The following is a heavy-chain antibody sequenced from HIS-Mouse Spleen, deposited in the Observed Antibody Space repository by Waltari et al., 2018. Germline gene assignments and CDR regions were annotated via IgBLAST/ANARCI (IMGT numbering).Heavy chain of an antibody. J-gene: IGHJ2*01. D-gene: IGHD7-27*01. CDR3: ARGGTGEWYFDL. CDR2: ISYDGSNK. CDR1: GFTFSSYA. V-gene: IGHV3-30-3*01. Sequence: QVQLVESGGGVVQPGRSLRLSCAASGFTFSSYAMHWVRQAPGKGLEWVAVISYDGSNKYYADSVKGRFTISRDNSKNTLYLQMNSLRAEDTAVYYCARGGTGEWYFDLWGRGTLVTVSS.